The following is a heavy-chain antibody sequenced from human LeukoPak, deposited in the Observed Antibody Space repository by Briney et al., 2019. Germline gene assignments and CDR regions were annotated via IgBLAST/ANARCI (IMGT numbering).Heavy chain of an antibody. Sequence: PGGSLRLSCAASGFTFSSYWMHWVRQAPGKGLVWVSRINSDGSTTNYADSVMGRFTISRDDAKNTLYLQMNSLRAEDTAVYYCARKYSSGMDVWGQGTTVTVSS. CDR2: INSDGSTT. V-gene: IGHV3-74*01. CDR3: ARKYSSGMDV. J-gene: IGHJ6*02. CDR1: GFTFSSYW. D-gene: IGHD3-22*01.